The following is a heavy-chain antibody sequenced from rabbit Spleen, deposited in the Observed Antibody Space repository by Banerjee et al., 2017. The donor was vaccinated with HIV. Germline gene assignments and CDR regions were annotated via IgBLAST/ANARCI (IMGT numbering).Heavy chain of an antibody. J-gene: IGHJ4*01. D-gene: IGHD1-1*01. CDR1: GFDFSSSSY. CDR2: IHIGSSAFT. CDR3: ARDLVAVIGWNFNL. Sequence: QSLVESGGGLVQPEGSLTLTCKASGFDFSSSSYMCWVRQAPGKGLEWIACIHIGSSAFTYFAPWAKGRFTISKTSSTTVTLQMTSLTAADTATYFCARDLVAVIGWNFNLWGPGTLVTVS. V-gene: IGHV1S40*01.